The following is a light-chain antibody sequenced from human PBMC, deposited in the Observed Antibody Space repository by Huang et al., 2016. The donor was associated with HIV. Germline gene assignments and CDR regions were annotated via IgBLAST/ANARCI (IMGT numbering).Light chain of an antibody. CDR1: QSVTNNY. Sequence: EIVLTQSPGTLSSSPGERATLSCRASQSVTNNYLAWYQQKHGQAPRLLMSAASNRAPGIPDSFRGNGSGTDFTLTIDRLEPEDFAVYYCQQYGASPPTFGQGTKLDIK. CDR2: AAS. V-gene: IGKV3-20*01. J-gene: IGKJ2*01. CDR3: QQYGASPPT.